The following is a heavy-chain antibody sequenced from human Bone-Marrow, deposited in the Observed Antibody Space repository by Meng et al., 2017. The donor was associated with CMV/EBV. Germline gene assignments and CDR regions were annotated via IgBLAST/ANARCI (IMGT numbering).Heavy chain of an antibody. CDR1: GGSISSYY. D-gene: IGHD3-10*01. J-gene: IGHJ3*02. V-gene: IGHV4-59*01. CDR3: AREGLGSSAFEI. CDR2: IYYSGST. Sequence: SETLSLTCTVSGGSISSYYWSWIRQPPGKGLEWIGYIYYSGSTNYNPSLKSRVTISVDTSKNQFSLKLSSVTAADTAVYYCAREGLGSSAFEIWGQGTMVTVSS.